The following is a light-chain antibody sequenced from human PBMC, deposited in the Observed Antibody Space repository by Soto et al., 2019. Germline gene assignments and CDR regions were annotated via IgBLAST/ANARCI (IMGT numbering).Light chain of an antibody. CDR3: QQYDYLPLT. Sequence: DIQMTQSPSSLSASVGDRVTITCQASQDITNYLNWYQQKPGKAPQLLIYDASNFETGVPSRFSGSGSGTDFTFTISSLQPEDIATYYCQQYDYLPLTFGGGTKVDIK. CDR2: DAS. J-gene: IGKJ4*01. V-gene: IGKV1-33*01. CDR1: QDITNY.